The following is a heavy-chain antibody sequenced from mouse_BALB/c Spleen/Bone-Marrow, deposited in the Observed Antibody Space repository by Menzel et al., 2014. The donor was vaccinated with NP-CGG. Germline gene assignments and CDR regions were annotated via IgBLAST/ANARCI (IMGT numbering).Heavy chain of an antibody. Sequence: QVHVKQSGAELVKPGAPVKMSCKASGYTFTSYWMHWVKQRPGQGLEWIGTIDPSDSYTSYNQKFKGKATLTVDTSSSTAYMQLSSLTSEDSAVYYCTRMWAYWGQGTLVTVSA. CDR2: IDPSDSYT. CDR1: GYTFTSYW. CDR3: TRMWAY. V-gene: IGHV1S127*01. J-gene: IGHJ3*01.